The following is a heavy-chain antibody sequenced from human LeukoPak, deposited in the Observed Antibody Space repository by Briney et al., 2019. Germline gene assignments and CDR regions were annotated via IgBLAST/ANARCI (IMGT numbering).Heavy chain of an antibody. CDR3: ARAGRYYYDSSGYYYDRPLDY. V-gene: IGHV1-69*04. J-gene: IGHJ4*02. CDR1: GGTFISYA. Sequence: SVKVSFKASGGTFISYAISWVRQAPGQGREWMGRIIAILGIANYVQKFQGRVTINADKSTSTAYMELSRLRSEDTAVYCCARAGRYYYDSSGYYYDRPLDYWGQGTLVTVSS. D-gene: IGHD3-22*01. CDR2: IIAILGIA.